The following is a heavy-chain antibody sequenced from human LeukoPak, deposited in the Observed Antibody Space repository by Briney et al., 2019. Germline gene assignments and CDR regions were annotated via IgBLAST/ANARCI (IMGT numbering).Heavy chain of an antibody. Sequence: GASLKISCQGSGYSFTTYWIGWVRQMPGKGLEWMGIIYPGDSDTRYSPSFQGQVTLSADTSLSTAYLQWSSLKASDTAMYYCARRPAHSSSWYVDYWGQGTLVTVSS. CDR3: ARRPAHSSSWYVDY. J-gene: IGHJ4*02. CDR1: GYSFTTYW. V-gene: IGHV5-51*01. CDR2: IYPGDSDT. D-gene: IGHD6-13*01.